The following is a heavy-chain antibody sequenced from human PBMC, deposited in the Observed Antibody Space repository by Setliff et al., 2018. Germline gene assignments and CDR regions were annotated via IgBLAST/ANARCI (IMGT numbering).Heavy chain of an antibody. Sequence: GGSLRLSCAASGFTFSNAWMSWVRQAPGKGLEWVGQIKRKTDGETTDYAAPVKGRFIISRDDSKRTLYLQMNSLKNEDTALYYCMSTPSGTYSTYYYYYSMDVRGKGTQVTVSS. J-gene: IGHJ6*04. CDR1: GFTFSNAW. V-gene: IGHV3-15*01. CDR3: MSTPSGTYSTYYYYYSMDV. CDR2: IKRKTDGETT. D-gene: IGHD3-10*01.